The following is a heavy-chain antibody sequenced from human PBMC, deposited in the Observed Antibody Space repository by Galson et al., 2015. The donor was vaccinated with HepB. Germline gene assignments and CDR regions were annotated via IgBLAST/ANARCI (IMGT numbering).Heavy chain of an antibody. D-gene: IGHD3-3*01. J-gene: IGHJ5*02. CDR1: GGSISSGSYY. V-gene: IGHV4-61*02. CDR2: IYTSGST. Sequence: TLSLTCTVSGGSISSGSYYWSWIRQPAGKGLEWIGRIYTSGSTNYNPSLKSRVTISVDTSKNQFSLKLSSVTAADTAVYYCARGNYDFWSGYYTGWFDPWGQGTLVTVSS. CDR3: ARGNYDFWSGYYTGWFDP.